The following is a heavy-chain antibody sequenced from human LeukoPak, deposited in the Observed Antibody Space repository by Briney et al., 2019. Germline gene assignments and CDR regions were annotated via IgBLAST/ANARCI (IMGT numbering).Heavy chain of an antibody. Sequence: GSLRLSCAASGFTFSTYNMNWVRQDPGKGLEWVSSISSSSYYIYYADSVKGRFTISRDNAKNSLYLQMNSLRAEDTAVYYCATYSSLNRREFQYWGQGTLLTVSS. V-gene: IGHV3-21*01. D-gene: IGHD3-22*01. CDR2: ISSSSYYI. J-gene: IGHJ1*01. CDR1: GFTFSTYN. CDR3: ATYSSLNRREFQY.